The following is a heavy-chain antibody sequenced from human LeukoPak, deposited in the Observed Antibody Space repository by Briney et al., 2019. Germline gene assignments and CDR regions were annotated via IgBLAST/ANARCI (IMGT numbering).Heavy chain of an antibody. CDR3: AREPLWSGYFAY. V-gene: IGHV4-59*08. Sequence: PSETLSLTCTVSGDSISSFYWSWIRQPPGKGLEWIGYIHYSGSTNYNPSLKSRVTISVDTSKNQFSLRLSSVTAADTAVYYCAREPLWSGYFAYWGQGTLVTVSS. J-gene: IGHJ4*02. D-gene: IGHD3-3*01. CDR2: IHYSGST. CDR1: GDSISSFY.